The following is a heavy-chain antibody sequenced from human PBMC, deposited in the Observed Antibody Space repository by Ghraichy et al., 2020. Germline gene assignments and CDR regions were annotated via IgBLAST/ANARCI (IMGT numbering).Heavy chain of an antibody. D-gene: IGHD2-2*01. CDR1: GGSISSYY. CDR3: ARDRIVPAASYYYYYGMDV. Sequence: SETLSLTCTVSGGSISSYYWSWIRQPPGKGLEWIGYIYYSGSTNYNPSLKSRVTISVDTSKNQFSLKLSSVTAADTAVYYCARDRIVPAASYYYYYGMDVWGQGTTVTVSS. V-gene: IGHV4-59*01. J-gene: IGHJ6*02. CDR2: IYYSGST.